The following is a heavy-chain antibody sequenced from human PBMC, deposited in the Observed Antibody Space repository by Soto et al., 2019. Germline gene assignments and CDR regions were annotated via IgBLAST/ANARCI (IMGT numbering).Heavy chain of an antibody. V-gene: IGHV3-30*01. Sequence: QVQLVESGGGVVQPGRSLRLSCAASGFTFRSHAMDWVRQAPGKGLEWVAVISYDGTNKYYADSVKGRFTISRDNSKNTLSLQMNSLSPDDTAVYYCARGDSNSWSDFWGQGTLVTVSS. CDR2: ISYDGTNK. J-gene: IGHJ4*02. CDR1: GFTFRSHA. D-gene: IGHD6-13*01. CDR3: ARGDSNSWSDF.